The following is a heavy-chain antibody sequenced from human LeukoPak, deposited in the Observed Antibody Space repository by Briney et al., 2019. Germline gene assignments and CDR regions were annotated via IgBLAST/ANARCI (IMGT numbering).Heavy chain of an antibody. V-gene: IGHV3-23*01. CDR3: AKGGSGWPHDAFDI. J-gene: IGHJ3*02. Sequence: GGSLRLSCAVSGFTFSSFAFSWVRQAPGKGLEWVSAVSGSGGSTYYADSMKGRFTISRDNSKNTLYLQMNSLRAEDTAVYYCAKGGSGWPHDAFDIWGQGTMVTVSS. CDR2: VSGSGGST. CDR1: GFTFSSFA. D-gene: IGHD6-19*01.